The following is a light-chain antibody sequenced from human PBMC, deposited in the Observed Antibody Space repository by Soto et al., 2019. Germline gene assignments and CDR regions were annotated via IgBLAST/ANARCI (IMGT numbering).Light chain of an antibody. CDR3: QQYGTSPFT. J-gene: IGKJ3*01. CDR2: GTS. CDR1: QSVSSNY. Sequence: EVVLTQSPGTLSLSPGERATLSCRASQSVSSNYLARYQQKPGQAPRLLIYGTSNRATGIPDRVSGSGSGTDFTLTISRLEPEDFAVYYCQQYGTSPFTFGPGTKVDIK. V-gene: IGKV3-20*01.